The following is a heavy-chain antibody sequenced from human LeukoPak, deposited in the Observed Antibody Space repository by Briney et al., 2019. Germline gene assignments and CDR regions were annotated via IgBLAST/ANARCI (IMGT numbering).Heavy chain of an antibody. CDR1: GYSISSTNW. V-gene: IGHV4-28*01. J-gene: IGHJ3*02. Sequence: SDTLSLTCAVSGYSISSTNWWGWIRQPPGKGLEWIGYIYHNGNTYYNPSLKSRVTMSVDTSKNQFSLTLSPVTAVDTAVYYCARRFGLDASDIWGQGALVTVSS. CDR3: ARRFGLDASDI. D-gene: IGHD3-3*01. CDR2: IYHNGNT.